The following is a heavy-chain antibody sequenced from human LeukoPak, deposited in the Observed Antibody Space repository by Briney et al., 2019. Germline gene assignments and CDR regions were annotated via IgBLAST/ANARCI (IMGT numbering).Heavy chain of an antibody. CDR2: IGSSSSYI. CDR3: ARGMTTVTRPAFDY. D-gene: IGHD4-17*01. V-gene: IGHV3-21*01. Sequence: GGSLRLSCAASGFTFSSYSMNWVRQAPGKGLEWVSSIGSSSSYIYYADSVKGRFTISRDNAKNSLYLQMNSLRAEDTAVYYCARGMTTVTRPAFDYWGQGTLVTVSS. J-gene: IGHJ4*02. CDR1: GFTFSSYS.